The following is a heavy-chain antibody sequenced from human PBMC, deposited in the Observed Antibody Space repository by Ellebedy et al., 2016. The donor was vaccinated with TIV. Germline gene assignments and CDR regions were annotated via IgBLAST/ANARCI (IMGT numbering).Heavy chain of an antibody. CDR3: ASIGDSGSYLVDY. J-gene: IGHJ4*02. V-gene: IGHV1-2*02. D-gene: IGHD3-10*01. Sequence: ASVKVSXXASGYTFTGYYMHWVRQAPGQGLEWMGWINPNSGGTNYAQKFQGRVTMTRDTSISTAYMELSRLRSDDTAVYYCASIGDSGSYLVDYWGQGTLVTVSS. CDR1: GYTFTGYY. CDR2: INPNSGGT.